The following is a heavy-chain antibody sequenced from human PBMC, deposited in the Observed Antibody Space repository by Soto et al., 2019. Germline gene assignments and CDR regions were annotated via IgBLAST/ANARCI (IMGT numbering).Heavy chain of an antibody. CDR2: LYNIAST. J-gene: IGHJ6*02. V-gene: IGHV4-59*01. CDR1: GGSISRYS. CDR3: ARAPWYCNPLTGYSSAGLDV. Sequence: QVQLQESGPGLVKPSETLSLTCTVSGGSISRYSWSWIRQAPGKGLEWIGYLYNIASTTYNPSLKCRVTISVDKSKSQVSLRLRSATAADTAVYYCARAPWYCNPLTGYSSAGLDVWGQGTTVTVSS. D-gene: IGHD3-9*01.